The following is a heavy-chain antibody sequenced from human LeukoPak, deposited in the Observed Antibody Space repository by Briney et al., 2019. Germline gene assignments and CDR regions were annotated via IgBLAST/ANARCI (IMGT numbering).Heavy chain of an antibody. CDR2: IIPIFGTA. D-gene: IGHD3-22*01. CDR3: ARMRYDSSGYYKYYFDY. V-gene: IGHV1-69*05. CDR1: GGIFSSYA. Sequence: ASVKVSCMASGGIFSSYAISWVRQAPGQGLEWMGRIIPIFGTANYAQKFQGRVTITTDESTSTAYMELRSLRSEDTGVYYCARMRYDSSGYYKYYFDYWGQGTLVTVSS. J-gene: IGHJ4*02.